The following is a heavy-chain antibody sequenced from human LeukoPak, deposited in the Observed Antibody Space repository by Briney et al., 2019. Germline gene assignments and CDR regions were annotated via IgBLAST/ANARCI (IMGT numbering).Heavy chain of an antibody. CDR2: ISSSDTYT. D-gene: IGHD6-19*01. J-gene: IGHJ4*02. V-gene: IGHV3-11*06. CDR3: ARGPYSSSSSADY. CDR1: GFTFSDYY. Sequence: SGGSLRLSCAASGFTFSDYYMSWIRQAPGKGLEWVSYISSSDTYTNYADSVKGRFTISRDNAKNSLYLQMNSLRAEDTAVYYCARGPYSSSSSADYWGQGTLVTVSS.